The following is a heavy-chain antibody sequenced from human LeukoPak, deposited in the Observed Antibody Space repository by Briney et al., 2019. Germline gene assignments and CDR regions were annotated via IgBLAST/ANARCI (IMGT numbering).Heavy chain of an antibody. CDR3: ARGIVHNWFDP. V-gene: IGHV3-21*01. J-gene: IGHJ5*02. CDR2: ISSSSRYI. CDR1: GVTFSSYS. Sequence: GGSLRLSCAASGVTFSSYSMNGVRQAPGKGLEWVLAISSSSRYIYYADPVKGGSTISRDNAKNSLYLQMNSLRAEDTAVYYCARGIVHNWFDPWGQGTLVTVSS. D-gene: IGHD3-16*02.